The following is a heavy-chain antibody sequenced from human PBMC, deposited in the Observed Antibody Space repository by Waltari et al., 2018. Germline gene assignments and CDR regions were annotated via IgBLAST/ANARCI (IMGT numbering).Heavy chain of an antibody. CDR2: IYNSGST. D-gene: IGHD6-13*01. J-gene: IGHJ4*02. CDR1: GYSISSGYY. CDR3: ARGKLGSYYFDY. V-gene: IGHV4-38-2*01. Sequence: QVQLQESGPGLVKPSETLSLTCAVSGYSISSGYYWGWIRQPPGKGLEWIGSIYNSGSTYSNPSLRSRVTISVDTSKNQFSLKLSSVTAADTAVYYCARGKLGSYYFDYWGQGTLVTVSS.